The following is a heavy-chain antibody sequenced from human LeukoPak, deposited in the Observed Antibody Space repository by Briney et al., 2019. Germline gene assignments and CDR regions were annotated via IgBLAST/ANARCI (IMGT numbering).Heavy chain of an antibody. V-gene: IGHV1-8*03. CDR1: GYTFTSYD. CDR3: ARDPTPTVRDGDTFDY. Sequence: ASVKVSCKASGYTFTSYDINWVRQATGQGLEWMGWMNPDSGNTGYAQKFQARVTITRSTSISTAYMELSSLRSEDTAVYYCARDPTPTVRDGDTFDYWGQGTLVTVSS. CDR2: MNPDSGNT. D-gene: IGHD3-10*02. J-gene: IGHJ4*02.